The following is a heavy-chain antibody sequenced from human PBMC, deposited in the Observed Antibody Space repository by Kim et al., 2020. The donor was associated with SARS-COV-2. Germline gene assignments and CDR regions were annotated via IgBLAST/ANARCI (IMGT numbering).Heavy chain of an antibody. CDR2: INHSGST. CDR3: SRQYIVVLPAALGVYDYY. D-gene: IGHD2-2*01. J-gene: IGHJ6*01. V-gene: IGHV4-34*01. CDR1: GGSFSGYY. Sequence: SETLSLTCAVYGGSFSGYYCSWIRQPPGKGLEWIGEINHSGSTNYNPSLKSRVTISVHTSKNKYSLNLSSVTAADTAVYYGSRQYIVVLPAALGVYDYY.